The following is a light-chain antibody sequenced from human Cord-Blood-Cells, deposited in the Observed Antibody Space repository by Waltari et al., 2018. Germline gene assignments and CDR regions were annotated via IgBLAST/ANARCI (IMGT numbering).Light chain of an antibody. V-gene: IGLV2-23*01. CDR2: EGS. J-gene: IGLJ1*01. CDR3: CSYAGSSTYV. Sequence: QSALTQPASVSGSPGQSITISCTGTSSDVGSYNLVSWYQQHPGKAPKLMIYEGSKRPSGVSNRCSGSKSGNTASLTISGLQAEDEADYYCCSYAGSSTYVFGTETKVTVL. CDR1: SSDVGSYNL.